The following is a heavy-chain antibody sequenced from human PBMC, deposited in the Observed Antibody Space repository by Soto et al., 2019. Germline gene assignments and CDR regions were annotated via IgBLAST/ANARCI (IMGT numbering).Heavy chain of an antibody. CDR1: GFTFSSYA. J-gene: IGHJ3*02. CDR2: ISYDGSNK. CDR3: ARAAAGTDDAFDI. Sequence: LRLSCAASGFTFSSYAMHWVRQAPGKGLEWVAVISYDGSNKYYADSVKGRFTISRDNSKNTLYLQMNSLRAEDTAVYYCARAAAGTDDAFDIWGQGTMVTVSS. V-gene: IGHV3-30-3*01. D-gene: IGHD6-13*01.